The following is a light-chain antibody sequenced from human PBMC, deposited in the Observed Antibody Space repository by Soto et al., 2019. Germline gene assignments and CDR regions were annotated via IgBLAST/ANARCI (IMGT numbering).Light chain of an antibody. Sequence: EIVLTQSPSTLSLSPGETATLSCRASQTVNSDYLAWFQQRPGQAPRLLIFATSRRATDIPDRFSGSGSGTDFTLAIRRLEPEYFAVYYCHQFGYSPRTFGQGTKVE. CDR1: QTVNSDY. CDR2: ATS. J-gene: IGKJ1*01. CDR3: HQFGYSPRT. V-gene: IGKV3-20*01.